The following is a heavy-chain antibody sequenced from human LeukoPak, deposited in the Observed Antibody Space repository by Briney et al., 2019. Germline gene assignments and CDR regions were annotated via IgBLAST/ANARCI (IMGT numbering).Heavy chain of an antibody. D-gene: IGHD5-18*01. CDR2: ISAYNGNT. J-gene: IGHJ5*02. CDR1: GYTFTSYG. CDR3: ARVGGSSVDTAMINSWFDP. Sequence: GASVKVSCKASGYTFTSYGISWVRQAPGQGLEWMGWISAYNGNTNYAQKLQGRVTMTTDTSTSTAYMELRSLRSDDTAVYYCARVGGSSVDTAMINSWFDPWGQGTLVTVSS. V-gene: IGHV1-18*01.